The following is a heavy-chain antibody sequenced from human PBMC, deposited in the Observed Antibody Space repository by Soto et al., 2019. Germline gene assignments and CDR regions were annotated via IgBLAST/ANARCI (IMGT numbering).Heavy chain of an antibody. V-gene: IGHV4-39*01. D-gene: IGHD2-8*01. Sequence: SETLSLTCAFSGGSIDNNNYYWGWVRQPPGKILEWVAGISYSGTTYYNPSLKSRVIKSVDTSRNQFSLKLTSVTAADTAVYYCTRQKLDVRAFFENWGQGTRVT. CDR1: GGSIDNNNYY. CDR2: ISYSGTT. CDR3: TRQKLDVRAFFEN. J-gene: IGHJ4*02.